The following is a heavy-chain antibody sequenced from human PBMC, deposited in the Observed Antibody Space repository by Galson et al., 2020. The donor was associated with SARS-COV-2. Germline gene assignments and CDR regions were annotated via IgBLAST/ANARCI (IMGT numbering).Heavy chain of an antibody. Sequence: SETLSLTCTVSGGPISSYYWSWIRQPPGKGLEWIWYIYYSGSTNYNPSLKSRVTISVDTSKNQFSLKLSSVTAADTAVYYCAGGQGNYYYYGMDVWGQGTTVTVSS. J-gene: IGHJ6*02. CDR3: AGGQGNYYYYGMDV. D-gene: IGHD3-16*01. V-gene: IGHV4-59*13. CDR2: IYYSGST. CDR1: GGPISSYY.